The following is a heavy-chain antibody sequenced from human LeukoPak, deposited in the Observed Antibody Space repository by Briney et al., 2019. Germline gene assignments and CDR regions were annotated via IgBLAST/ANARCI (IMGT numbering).Heavy chain of an antibody. Sequence: GESLKISCKGSGYSFTSYWIGWVRQMPGKGLEGMGIIFPGDSDTRYSPSFQGQVTISADKSISTAYLQWSSLKASDTAMYYCARHGYYDILTGHLYGMDVWGQGTTVTVSS. CDR3: ARHGYYDILTGHLYGMDV. V-gene: IGHV5-51*01. J-gene: IGHJ6*02. CDR2: IFPGDSDT. D-gene: IGHD3-9*01. CDR1: GYSFTSYW.